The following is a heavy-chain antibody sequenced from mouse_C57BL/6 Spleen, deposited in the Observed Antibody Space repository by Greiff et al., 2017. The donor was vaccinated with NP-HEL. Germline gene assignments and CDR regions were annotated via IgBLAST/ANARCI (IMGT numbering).Heavy chain of an antibody. Sequence: QVQLQQSGPELVKPGASVKISCKASGYAFSSSWMNWVKQRPGQGLEWIGRIYPGDGDTNYNGKFKGKATLTADKSSSTAYMQLSSLTSEDSAVYFCARAYGNLGYFDGWGTGTTVTVSS. CDR3: ARAYGNLGYFDG. CDR1: GYAFSSSW. V-gene: IGHV1-82*01. D-gene: IGHD2-1*01. J-gene: IGHJ1*03. CDR2: IYPGDGDT.